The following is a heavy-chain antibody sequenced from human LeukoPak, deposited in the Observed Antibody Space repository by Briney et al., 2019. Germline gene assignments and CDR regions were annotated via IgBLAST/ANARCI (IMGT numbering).Heavy chain of an antibody. CDR1: GFTFSRYW. CDR3: ARGRYSGYVYYFDY. Sequence: GGSLRLSCAASGFTFSRYWMTWVRQAPGKGLEWVANIKQDGSETYYVDAVKGRFTISRDNAKNSLYLQMNSLRVDDTAVYFCARGRYSGYVYYFDYWGQGTLVTVSS. V-gene: IGHV3-7*01. CDR2: IKQDGSET. J-gene: IGHJ4*02. D-gene: IGHD5-12*01.